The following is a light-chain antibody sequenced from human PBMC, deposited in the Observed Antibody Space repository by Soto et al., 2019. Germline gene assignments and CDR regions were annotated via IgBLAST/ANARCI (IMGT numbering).Light chain of an antibody. V-gene: IGLV2-14*01. Sequence: QSVLTQPASVSGSPGQSITISCTGTSNDVGGYNYVSWYQQQPGKAPKLIIYEVSHRPSGISNRFSGSKSGNTASLTISGLHVEDEADYYCSSHSATSPYVFGTGTQLTVL. CDR2: EVS. CDR1: SNDVGGYNY. J-gene: IGLJ1*01. CDR3: SSHSATSPYV.